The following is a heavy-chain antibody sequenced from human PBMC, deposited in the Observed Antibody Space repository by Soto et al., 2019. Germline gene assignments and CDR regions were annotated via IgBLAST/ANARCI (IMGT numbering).Heavy chain of an antibody. CDR3: AKDNGGTYFPYYFDY. CDR1: GFTFNSYV. Sequence: ESGGGLVQPGGSLRLSCVASGFTFNSYVMSWVRQAPGKGLEWVSAISGGAGTTYYADSVKGRFTVSRDNSKNTLYLQMNSLRAEDTAIYYCAKDNGGTYFPYYFDYWGQGTLVTVSS. J-gene: IGHJ4*02. CDR2: ISGGAGTT. D-gene: IGHD1-26*01. V-gene: IGHV3-23*01.